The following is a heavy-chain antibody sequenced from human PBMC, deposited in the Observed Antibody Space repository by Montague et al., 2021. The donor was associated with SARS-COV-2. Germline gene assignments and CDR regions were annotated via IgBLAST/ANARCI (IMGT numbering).Heavy chain of an antibody. D-gene: IGHD4-17*01. Sequence: SLRLSCAASKFTFNTYAMPWVRQAPGKGLEWVSCIGSGGDTFFADSVRGRFTISRDFSTNTVFLQMNRLRADDTAMYFCASYGVKSPGAFDIWGQGTLVTVSS. V-gene: IGHV3-23*01. CDR1: KFTFNTYA. CDR3: ASYGVKSPGAFDI. CDR2: IGSGGDT. J-gene: IGHJ3*02.